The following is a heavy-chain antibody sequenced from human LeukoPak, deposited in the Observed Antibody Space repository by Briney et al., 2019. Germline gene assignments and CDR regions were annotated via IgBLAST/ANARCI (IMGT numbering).Heavy chain of an antibody. V-gene: IGHV1-8*01. Sequence: ASVRVSCKASGYTFTSYDINWVRQAPGQGLEWMGWMNPNSGNTGYAQNFQGRVTMTRNTSISPAYMELSSLRSEDTAVYYCARGSWFGEYLYYYYYMDVWGKGTTVTVS. CDR3: ARGSWFGEYLYYYYYMDV. D-gene: IGHD3-10*01. J-gene: IGHJ6*03. CDR2: MNPNSGNT. CDR1: GYTFTSYD.